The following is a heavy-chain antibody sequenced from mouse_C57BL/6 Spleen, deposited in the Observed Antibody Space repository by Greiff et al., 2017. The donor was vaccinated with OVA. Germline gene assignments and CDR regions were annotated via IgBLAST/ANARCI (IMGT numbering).Heavy chain of an antibody. CDR2: IDPSDSYT. Sequence: QVQLQQPGAELVMPGASVKLSCKASGYTFTSYWMHWVKQRPGQGLEWIGEIDPSDSYTNYNQKFKGKSTLTVDKSSSTAYMQLSSLTSEDSAVYYCARALRGSRHYYAMDYWGQGTSVTVSS. J-gene: IGHJ4*01. V-gene: IGHV1-69*01. D-gene: IGHD1-1*01. CDR3: ARALRGSRHYYAMDY. CDR1: GYTFTSYW.